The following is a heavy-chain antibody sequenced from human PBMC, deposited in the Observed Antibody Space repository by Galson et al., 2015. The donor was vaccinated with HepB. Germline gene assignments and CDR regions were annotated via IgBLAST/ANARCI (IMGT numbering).Heavy chain of an antibody. Sequence: SLRLSCAASGFTFSSYAMHWVRQAPGEGLQWVAIIPYDGSYKYYADSVKGRFTISRDNSKNTLYLQMSSLRAEDTAVYYCAREGMAGTLDYWGQGTLITVSS. CDR2: IPYDGSYK. V-gene: IGHV3-30-3*01. CDR3: AREGMAGTLDY. CDR1: GFTFSSYA. J-gene: IGHJ4*02. D-gene: IGHD6-19*01.